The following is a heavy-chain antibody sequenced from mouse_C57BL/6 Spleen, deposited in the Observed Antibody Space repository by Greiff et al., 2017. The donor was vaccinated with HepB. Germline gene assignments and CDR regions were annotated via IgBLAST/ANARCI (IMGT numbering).Heavy chain of an antibody. Sequence: EVKLQESGGGLVQPGGSLKLSCAASGFTFSDYYMYWVRQTPEKRLEWVAYISNGGGSTYYPDTVKGRFTISRDNAKNTLYLQMSRLKSEDTAMYYCARQDDGYYVGAMDYWGQVTSVTVSS. V-gene: IGHV5-12*01. CDR3: ARQDDGYYVGAMDY. D-gene: IGHD2-3*01. J-gene: IGHJ4*01. CDR1: GFTFSDYY. CDR2: ISNGGGST.